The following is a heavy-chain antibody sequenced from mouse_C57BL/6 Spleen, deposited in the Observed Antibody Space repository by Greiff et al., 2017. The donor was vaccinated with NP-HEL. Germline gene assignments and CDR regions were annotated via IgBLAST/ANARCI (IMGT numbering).Heavy chain of an antibody. J-gene: IGHJ2*01. D-gene: IGHD2-4*01. CDR2: ISDGGSYT. Sequence: EVKLVESGGGLVKPGGSLKLSCAASGFTFSSYAMSWVRQTPEKRLEWVATISDGGSYTYYPDNVKGRFTISRDNAKNNLYLQMSHLKSEDTAMYYCARDHYDYSFAYWGQGTTLTVSS. V-gene: IGHV5-4*01. CDR1: GFTFSSYA. CDR3: ARDHYDYSFAY.